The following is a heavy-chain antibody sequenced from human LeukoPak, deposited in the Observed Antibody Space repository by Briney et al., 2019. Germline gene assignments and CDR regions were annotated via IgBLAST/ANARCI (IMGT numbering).Heavy chain of an antibody. Sequence: SETLSLTCTVSGGSISSSSYNWGWIRQPPGKGLEWIGSIHYSGSTNYNPSLESRVTISVYTSKNQFSLKLHSVTVADTAVYYCARRGSSGHYMDVWGKGTTVTVSS. CDR1: GGSISSSSYN. V-gene: IGHV4-39*01. CDR2: IHYSGST. D-gene: IGHD6-19*01. J-gene: IGHJ6*03. CDR3: ARRGSSGHYMDV.